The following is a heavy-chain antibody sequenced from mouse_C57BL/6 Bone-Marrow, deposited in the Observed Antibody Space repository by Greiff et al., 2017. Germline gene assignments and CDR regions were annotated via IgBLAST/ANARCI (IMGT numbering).Heavy chain of an antibody. CDR3: ARRFYAGFAY. V-gene: IGHV1-19*01. D-gene: IGHD1-1*01. CDR1: GYTFTDYY. Sequence: VQLQQSGPVLVKPGASVKMSCKASGYTFTDYYMNWVKQSHGKSLEWIGVINPYNGGTSYNQKFKGKATLTVDKSTSTAYMELNILTAEYSAVYYCARRFYAGFAYWGQGTLVTVSA. J-gene: IGHJ3*01. CDR2: INPYNGGT.